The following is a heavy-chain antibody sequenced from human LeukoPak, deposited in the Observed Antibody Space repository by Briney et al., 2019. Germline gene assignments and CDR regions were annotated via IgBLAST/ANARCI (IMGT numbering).Heavy chain of an antibody. CDR1: GFTFSDYY. Sequence: GGSLSLSCAASGFTFSDYYMSWIRQAPGKGLEWISYISSSGSAISYADSVKGRFTISRDNAKNSLYLQMNSLRAEDTAVYYCASLNWGSGDYWGQGTLVTVSS. J-gene: IGHJ4*02. V-gene: IGHV3-11*04. D-gene: IGHD7-27*01. CDR2: ISSSGSAI. CDR3: ASLNWGSGDY.